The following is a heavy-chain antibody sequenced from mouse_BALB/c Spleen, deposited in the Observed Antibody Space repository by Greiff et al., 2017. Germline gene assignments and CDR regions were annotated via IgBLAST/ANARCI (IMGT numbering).Heavy chain of an antibody. V-gene: IGHV1S135*01. J-gene: IGHJ1*01. Sequence: EVHLVESGPELMQPGASVKISCKASGYSFISYYMHWVKQSHGKSLEWIGYIDPFNGGTSYNQKFKGKATLTVDKSTSTAYMHLSSLTSEDSAVYYCARSLYYYGSSPWYFDVWGAGTTVTVSS. CDR3: ARSLYYYGSSPWYFDV. CDR2: IDPFNGGT. D-gene: IGHD1-1*01. CDR1: GYSFISYY.